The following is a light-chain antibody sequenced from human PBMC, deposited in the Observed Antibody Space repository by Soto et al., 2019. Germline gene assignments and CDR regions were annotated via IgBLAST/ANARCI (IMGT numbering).Light chain of an antibody. Sequence: DMQMTQSPSTLSASVGDRVTITCRARQSISSWLAWYQQKPGKAPKLLIYDSSSLESVVPSRFSGSGSGTEFTLTISSLQPDDFATYDCQQYNSYSWTFGQGDKVEIK. J-gene: IGKJ1*01. CDR2: DSS. CDR3: QQYNSYSWT. CDR1: QSISSW. V-gene: IGKV1-5*01.